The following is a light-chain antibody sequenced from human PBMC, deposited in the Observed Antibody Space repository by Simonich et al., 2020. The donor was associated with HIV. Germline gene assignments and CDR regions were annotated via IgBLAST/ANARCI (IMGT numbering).Light chain of an antibody. CDR2: DVN. CDR1: SSDVVDFHY. Sequence: QSALTQPASVSGSPGQSITISCSGTSSDVVDFHYVSWYQQHPGKAPKLIIYDVNNRPSGVSSRFSGSKSCNTASLTISGLQAGDEADYFCSSHTTSRPWVFGGGTKLTVL. J-gene: IGLJ3*02. CDR3: SSHTTSRPWV. V-gene: IGLV2-14*03.